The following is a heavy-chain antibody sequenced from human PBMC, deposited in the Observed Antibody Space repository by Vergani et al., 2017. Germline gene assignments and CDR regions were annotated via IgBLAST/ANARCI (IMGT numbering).Heavy chain of an antibody. CDR1: GFTFGDYG. V-gene: IGHV3-49*04. D-gene: IGHD3-10*01. Sequence: EVQLVESGGGLVQPGRSLRLSCTGSGFTFGDYGMSWVRQAPGKGLEWVGFIRSKAYGGTTEYAAALKGRFTISRDDSKSIAYLQMNSLKTEDTAVYYCTAVRSITMVRGVIYYYYYMDVWGKGTTVTVSS. CDR2: IRSKAYGGTT. CDR3: TAVRSITMVRGVIYYYYYMDV. J-gene: IGHJ6*03.